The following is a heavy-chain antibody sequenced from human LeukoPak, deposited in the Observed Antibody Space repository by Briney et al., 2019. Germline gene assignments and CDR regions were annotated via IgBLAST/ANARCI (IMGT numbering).Heavy chain of an antibody. J-gene: IGHJ6*02. Sequence: GGSLRLSCTVSGFTFSTYNMNWVRQAPGKGLEWVSSISSSSRYIYDSDSVKGRFTISRDNAKNSLYLQMNSLRADDTAVYYCARPQSPVYYYYGVDVWGQGTTVTVSS. CDR3: ARPQSPVYYYYGVDV. CDR1: GFTFSTYN. V-gene: IGHV3-21*01. CDR2: ISSSSRYI.